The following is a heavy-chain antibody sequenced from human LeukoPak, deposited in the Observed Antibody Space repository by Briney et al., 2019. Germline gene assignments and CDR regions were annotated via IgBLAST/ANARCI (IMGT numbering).Heavy chain of an antibody. V-gene: IGHV1-24*01. D-gene: IGHD3-9*01. Sequence: SVKVSCKVSGYTLTELSMHWVRQAPGKGLEWVGGFDPEDGETIYAQKFQGRVTMTEDTSTDTAYMELSSLRSEDAAVYYCATGGLRYFDWFTGFDYWGQGTLVTVSS. CDR1: GYTLTELS. J-gene: IGHJ4*02. CDR3: ATGGLRYFDWFTGFDY. CDR2: FDPEDGET.